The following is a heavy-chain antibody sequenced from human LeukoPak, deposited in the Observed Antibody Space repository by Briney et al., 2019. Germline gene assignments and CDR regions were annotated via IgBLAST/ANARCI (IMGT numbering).Heavy chain of an antibody. Sequence: PGGSLRLSCGASGFTFNNYGMYWVRQAPGKGLEWVAFIRYDGSDKYYAESVKGRFTISRDNSKNTLYLQMDSLRPEDTAVYYCAKGQLGIQSSKWFDPWGQGTLVTVSS. J-gene: IGHJ5*02. CDR1: GFTFNNYG. CDR2: IRYDGSDK. V-gene: IGHV3-30*02. CDR3: AKGQLGIQSSKWFDP. D-gene: IGHD7-27*01.